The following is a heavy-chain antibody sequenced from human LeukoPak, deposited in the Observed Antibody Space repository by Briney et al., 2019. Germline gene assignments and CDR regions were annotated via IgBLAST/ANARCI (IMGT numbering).Heavy chain of an antibody. CDR3: ASYDSSGYHLFDI. V-gene: IGHV4-59*01. D-gene: IGHD3-22*01. CDR2: IYYSGST. Sequence: PSETLSLTCTASGGSISSYYWSWIRQPPGKGLEWIGYIYYSGSTNYNPSLKSRVSISVDTSKNQFSLKLSSVTAADTAVYYCASYDSSGYHLFDIWGQGTMVTVSS. J-gene: IGHJ3*02. CDR1: GGSISSYY.